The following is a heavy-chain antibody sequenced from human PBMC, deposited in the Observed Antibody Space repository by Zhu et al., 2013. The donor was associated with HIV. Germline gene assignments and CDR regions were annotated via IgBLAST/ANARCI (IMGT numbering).Heavy chain of an antibody. V-gene: IGHV4-34*01. D-gene: IGHD4-17*01. CDR3: ARGHNYGDYAPYYYYMDV. CDR2: INHSGST. Sequence: QVQLQQWGAGLLKPSETLSLTCAVYGGSFSGYYWSWIRQPPGKGLEWIGEINHSGSTNYNPSLKSRVTISVDTSKNQFSLKLSSVTAADTAVYYCARGHNYGDYAPYYYYMDVWGKGTTVTVSS. J-gene: IGHJ6*03. CDR1: GGSFSGYY.